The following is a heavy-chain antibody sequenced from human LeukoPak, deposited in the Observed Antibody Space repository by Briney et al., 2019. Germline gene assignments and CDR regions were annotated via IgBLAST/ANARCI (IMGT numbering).Heavy chain of an antibody. D-gene: IGHD3-10*01. J-gene: IGHJ4*02. CDR1: GFTFDDYG. V-gene: IGHV3-23*01. Sequence: PGGSLRLSCAASGFTFDDYGMSWVRQAPGKGLEGVSAISGSGGSTYYADSVKGRFTISRDNSKNTLYLQMNSLRAEDTAVYYCAFLWFGELLSTFDYWGQGTLVTVSS. CDR2: ISGSGGST. CDR3: AFLWFGELLSTFDY.